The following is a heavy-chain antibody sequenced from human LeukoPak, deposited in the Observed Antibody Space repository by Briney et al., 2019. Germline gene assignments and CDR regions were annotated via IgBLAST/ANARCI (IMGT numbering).Heavy chain of an antibody. CDR1: GFTFSSYS. Sequence: GGSLRLSCAASGFTFSSYSMNWVRQAPGKGLEWVSYISSSSSTIYYADSVKGRFTISRDNAKNSLYLQMNSLRAEDTAVYYCARIGTTLDPWGQGTLVTVSS. J-gene: IGHJ5*02. CDR3: ARIGTTLDP. V-gene: IGHV3-48*01. D-gene: IGHD1-7*01. CDR2: ISSSSSTI.